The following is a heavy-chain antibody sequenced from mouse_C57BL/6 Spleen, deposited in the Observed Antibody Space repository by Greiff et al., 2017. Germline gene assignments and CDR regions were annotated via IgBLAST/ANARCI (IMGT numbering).Heavy chain of an antibody. CDR2: ISSGGSYT. CDR3: ARHDDYDYFDY. Sequence: EVQGVESGGDLVKPGGSLKLSCAASGFTFSSYGMSWVRQTPDKRLEWVATISSGGSYTYYPDSVKGRFTISRDNAKNTLYLQMSSLKSEDTAMYYCARHDDYDYFDYWGQGTTLTVAS. J-gene: IGHJ2*01. CDR1: GFTFSSYG. D-gene: IGHD2-4*01. V-gene: IGHV5-6*01.